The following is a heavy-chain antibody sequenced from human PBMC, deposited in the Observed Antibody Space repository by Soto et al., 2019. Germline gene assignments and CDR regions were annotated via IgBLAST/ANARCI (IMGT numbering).Heavy chain of an antibody. CDR1: GFTFSNYW. V-gene: IGHV3-74*03. CDR3: ARGGASHAHPPDH. J-gene: IGHJ4*02. Sequence: GGSLRLSCAASGFTFSNYWMHWIRQAPGKGLVWVSRISHDERTTTYADSVKGRFTISRDNAKNTVFLEMKSLRAEDTVVYYCARGGASHAHPPDHWRQRTLVTVSS. CDR2: ISHDERTT. D-gene: IGHD2-8*01.